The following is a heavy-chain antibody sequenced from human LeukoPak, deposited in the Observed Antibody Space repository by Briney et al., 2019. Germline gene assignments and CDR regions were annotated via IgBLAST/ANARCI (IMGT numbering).Heavy chain of an antibody. V-gene: IGHV4-31*03. CDR3: ARLGRYDFWSGYYPLYYYYYYMDV. D-gene: IGHD3-3*01. CDR1: GGSISSGGYY. CDR2: IYYSGST. Sequence: PSETLSLTCTVSGGSISSGGYYWSWIRQHPGKGLEWIGYIYYSGSTYYNPSLKSRVTISVDTSKNQFSLKLSSVTAADTAVYYCARLGRYDFWSGYYPLYYYYYYMDVWGKGTTVTVSS. J-gene: IGHJ6*03.